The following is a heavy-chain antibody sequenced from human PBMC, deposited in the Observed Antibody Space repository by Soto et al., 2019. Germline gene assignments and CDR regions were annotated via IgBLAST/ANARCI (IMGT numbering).Heavy chain of an antibody. CDR2: INHSGST. V-gene: IGHV4-34*01. CDR1: GGSFSRYC. J-gene: IGHJ6*02. Sequence: SETLSLTWAVYGGSFSRYCWSWIRQPPGKGLEWIGEINHSGSTNYNPSLKSRVTISVDTSKNQFSLKLSSVTAAGTAVYYCARGGYDFWSGYQVYYYYYGMDVWGQGTTVTVSS. CDR3: ARGGYDFWSGYQVYYYYYGMDV. D-gene: IGHD3-3*01.